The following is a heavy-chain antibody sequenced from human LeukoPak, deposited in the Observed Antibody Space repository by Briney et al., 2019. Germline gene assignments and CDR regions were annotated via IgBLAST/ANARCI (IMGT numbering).Heavy chain of an antibody. CDR1: EDTFTAYY. D-gene: IGHD1-14*01. V-gene: IGHV1-2*02. J-gene: IGHJ4*02. Sequence: ASVKVSCKASEDTFTAYYMHWVRQAPGQGLEWMGWINPNSGGTYYAQNFQGRVTMTSDTSISTAYMELTRLRLDDTAVYYCARLPRTTGTVWGQGTLVTVSS. CDR3: ARLPRTTGTV. CDR2: INPNSGGT.